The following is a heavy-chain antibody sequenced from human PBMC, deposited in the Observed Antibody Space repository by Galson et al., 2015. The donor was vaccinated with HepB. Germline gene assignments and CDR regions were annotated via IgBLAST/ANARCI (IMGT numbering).Heavy chain of an antibody. CDR1: GYTFTRYY. J-gene: IGHJ4*02. V-gene: IGHV1-46*01. D-gene: IGHD6-13*01. CDR2: IHPNGGST. Sequence: SGEVLCKASGYTFTRYYKPWVPPAPGPGLEGMGKIHPNGGSTSYAQKFQGRVTMTRDTSTNTVYMELSSLRSEDTAVYYRAISSYSSSWYEFDYWGQGTLVTVSS. CDR3: AISSYSSSWYEFDY.